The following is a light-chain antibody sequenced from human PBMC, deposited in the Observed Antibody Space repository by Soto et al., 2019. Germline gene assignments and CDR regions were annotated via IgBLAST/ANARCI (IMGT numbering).Light chain of an antibody. V-gene: IGLV2-23*01. CDR3: CSYAGSEGVV. CDR1: SSDVGSYNL. CDR2: EGS. Sequence: QSALTQPASVSGSPGQSITISCTGTSSDVGSYNLVSWYQQHPGKAPKLMIYEGSKRPSGVSNRFSGSKSGNTASLTISGLQAVDEADYYCCSYAGSEGVVFGGGTKLTVL. J-gene: IGLJ2*01.